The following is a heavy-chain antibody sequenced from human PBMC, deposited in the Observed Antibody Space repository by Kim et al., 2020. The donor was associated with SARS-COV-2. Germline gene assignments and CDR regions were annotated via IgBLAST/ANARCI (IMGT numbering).Heavy chain of an antibody. D-gene: IGHD1-26*01. CDR2: ISLSSSFI. CDR3: ARGYLYFDY. V-gene: IGHV3-21*01. CDR1: GFTFSSYS. J-gene: IGHJ4*02. Sequence: GGSLRLSCAASGFTFSSYSMNWVRQAPGKGLEWVSSISLSSSFIYYADSVKGRFTISRDNAKNSLYLQMNSLRAEDAAVYYCARGYLYFDYWGQGTLVTVSS.